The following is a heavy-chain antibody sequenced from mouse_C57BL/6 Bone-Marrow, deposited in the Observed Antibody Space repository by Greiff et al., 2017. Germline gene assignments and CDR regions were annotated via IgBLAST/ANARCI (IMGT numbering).Heavy chain of an antibody. CDR3: TGRLQDY. Sequence: VQLQQSGAELVRPGASVKLSCTASGFNIKDDYMPWVKQRPEQGLEWIGWIYPENGDTEYASKFQGKATITADTSSNTAYLQLSSLTSEDTAVYYCTGRLQDYWGQGTTLTVSS. D-gene: IGHD2-13*01. J-gene: IGHJ2*01. CDR1: GFNIKDDY. CDR2: IYPENGDT. V-gene: IGHV14-4*01.